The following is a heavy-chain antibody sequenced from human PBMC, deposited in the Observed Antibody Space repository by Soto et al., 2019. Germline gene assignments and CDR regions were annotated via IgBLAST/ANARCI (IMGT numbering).Heavy chain of an antibody. J-gene: IGHJ4*02. CDR3: TTTVVAATVSYFDY. CDR2: IKSKTDGGTT. D-gene: IGHD2-15*01. Sequence: GGSLRLSCAASGFTFSNAWMSWVRQAPGKGLEWVGRIKSKTDGGTTDYAAPVKGRFTISRDDSKNTLYLQMNSLKTEDTAVYYCTTTVVAATVSYFDYWGQGTLVTVSS. CDR1: GFTFSNAW. V-gene: IGHV3-15*01.